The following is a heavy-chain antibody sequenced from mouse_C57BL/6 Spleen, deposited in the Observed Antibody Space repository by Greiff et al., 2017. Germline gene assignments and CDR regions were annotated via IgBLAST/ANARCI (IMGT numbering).Heavy chain of an antibody. Sequence: EVKLLESGGGLVKPGGSLKLSCAASGFTFSDYGMHWVRQAPEKGLEWVAYISSGSSTIYYADTVKGRFTISRDKAKNTLFLQMTSLRSEDTAVYYCSRPTGTGLYYFDDWGQGTTLTFSS. CDR1: GFTFSDYG. J-gene: IGHJ2*01. CDR3: SRPTGTGLYYFDD. CDR2: ISSGSSTI. V-gene: IGHV5-17*01. D-gene: IGHD4-1*01.